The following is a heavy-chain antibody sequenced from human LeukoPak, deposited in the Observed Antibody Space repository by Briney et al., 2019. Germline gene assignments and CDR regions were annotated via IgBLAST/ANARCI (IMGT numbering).Heavy chain of an antibody. D-gene: IGHD2-21*01. V-gene: IGHV4-34*01. CDR1: GGSFSGYY. CDR2: INHSGST. CDR3: ARGLLDADAFDI. J-gene: IGHJ3*02. Sequence: SETLSLTCAVYGGSFSGYYWSWIRQPPGKGLEWIGEINHSGSTNYNPSLKSRVTISVDTSKHQFSLKLSSVTAADTAVYYCARGLLDADAFDIWGQGTMVTVSS.